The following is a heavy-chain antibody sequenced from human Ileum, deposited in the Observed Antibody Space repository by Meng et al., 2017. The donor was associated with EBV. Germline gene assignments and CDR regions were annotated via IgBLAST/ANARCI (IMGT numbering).Heavy chain of an antibody. V-gene: IGHV4-30-4*01. CDR3: AIYAEGAGGKGY. J-gene: IGHJ4*02. CDR2: HSGSP. D-gene: IGHD6-13*01. Sequence: QVQLQESGPGLVKTSQTRSFSCAGSGGSISSGAYHWSWIRQPPGKGLEWIGHSGSPSYNPSLRSRLTISVDPSKNQFSLRLDSATAADTAVYYCAIYAEGAGGKGYWGQGTLVTVSS. CDR1: GGSISSGAYH.